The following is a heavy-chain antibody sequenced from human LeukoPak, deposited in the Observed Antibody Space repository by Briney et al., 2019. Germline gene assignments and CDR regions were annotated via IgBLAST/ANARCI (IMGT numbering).Heavy chain of an antibody. CDR2: ISGNGRTT. D-gene: IGHD2/OR15-2a*01. J-gene: IGHJ4*02. V-gene: IGHV3-23*01. Sequence: AGGSLRLSCTASGFTFSTHAMTWVRQAPGKGPEWASSISGNGRTTYYSDSVRGRFTISRDNSRNTLYLQMHSLRADDTAVYYCVSRGGASVFYYFDFWGQGTLVTVSS. CDR1: GFTFSTHA. CDR3: VSRGGASVFYYFDF.